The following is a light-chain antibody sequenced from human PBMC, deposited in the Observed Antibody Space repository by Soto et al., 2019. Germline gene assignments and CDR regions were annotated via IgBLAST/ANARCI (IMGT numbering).Light chain of an antibody. Sequence: QSVLTQPPSASGTPGQRVTTSCSGSSSNIGSNPVNWYQQLPGTAPKLLIYSNNQRPSGVPDRFSGSKSGTSASLAISGLQSEDEADYYCAAWDDSLNGPVFGGGTQLTVL. J-gene: IGLJ7*01. V-gene: IGLV1-44*01. CDR1: SSNIGSNP. CDR2: SNN. CDR3: AAWDDSLNGPV.